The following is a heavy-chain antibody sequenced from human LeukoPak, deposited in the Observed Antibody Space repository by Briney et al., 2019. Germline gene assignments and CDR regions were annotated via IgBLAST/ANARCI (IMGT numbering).Heavy chain of an antibody. CDR3: LMYTNGWN. CDR1: GATIRDNY. D-gene: IGHD6-19*01. V-gene: IGHV3-74*01. J-gene: IGHJ4*02. CDR2: INSDGTST. Sequence: GGSLRLSCAVSGATIRDNYMHWVRQAPGKGLVWVSRINSDGTSTTYADSVKGRFTISRDNAKNTLYLQTNSLRAEDTAMYYCLMYTNGWNWGQGILVTVSS.